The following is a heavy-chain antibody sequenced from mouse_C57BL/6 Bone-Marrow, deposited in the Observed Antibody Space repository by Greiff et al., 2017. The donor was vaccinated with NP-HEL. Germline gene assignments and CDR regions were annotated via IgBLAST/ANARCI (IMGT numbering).Heavy chain of an antibody. CDR1: GYAFSSSW. D-gene: IGHD1-1*01. J-gene: IGHJ1*03. Sequence: VQLQESGPELVKPGASVKISCKASGYAFSSSWMNWVKQRPGKGLEWIGRIYPGDGDTNYNGKFKGKATLTADKSSSTAYMQLSSLTSEDSAVYVCASQSLITTVVPYWYCDVWGTGTTVTVSS. CDR2: IYPGDGDT. V-gene: IGHV1-82*01. CDR3: ASQSLITTVVPYWYCDV.